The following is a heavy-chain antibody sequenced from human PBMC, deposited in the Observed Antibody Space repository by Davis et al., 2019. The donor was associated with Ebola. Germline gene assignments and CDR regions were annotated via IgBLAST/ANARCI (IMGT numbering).Heavy chain of an antibody. Sequence: KVSCKASGISVNYYWIAWARQMPGKGLEWMGVIYPGDSDTRYSPSFQGQVTIPADKSISTTYLQWSSLMASDTAMYYCYTQVRAGFDIWGRGTLVSVSS. V-gene: IGHV5-51*01. D-gene: IGHD3-10*01. CDR3: YTQVRAGFDI. J-gene: IGHJ2*01. CDR2: IYPGDSDT. CDR1: GISVNYYW.